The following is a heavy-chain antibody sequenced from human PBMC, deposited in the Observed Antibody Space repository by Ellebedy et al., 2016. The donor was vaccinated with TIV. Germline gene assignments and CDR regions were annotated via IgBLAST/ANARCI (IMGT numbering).Heavy chain of an antibody. CDR1: GFTVSSNF. J-gene: IGHJ4*02. CDR2: IYGGGPT. V-gene: IGHV3-53*04. D-gene: IGHD4-17*01. CDR3: ARATVTPILDY. Sequence: PGGSLRLSCAASGFTVSSNFMTWVLQPPGNGLAWVSVIYGGGPTYYANSVKGRFTISRQKSKNSIDLQLNNLRVEDTAVYYCARATVTPILDYWGQGTLVTVSS.